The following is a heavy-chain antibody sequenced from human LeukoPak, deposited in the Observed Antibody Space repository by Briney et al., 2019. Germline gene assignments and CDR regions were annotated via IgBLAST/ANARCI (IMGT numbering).Heavy chain of an antibody. J-gene: IGHJ4*02. CDR1: GFTFSSYG. V-gene: IGHV3-30*18. CDR3: AKLGGSIAAAGTTIDY. CDR2: ISYDGSNK. Sequence: GGSLRLSCAASGFTFSSYGMHWVRQAPGKGLEWVAVISYDGSNKYYADSVKGRFTTSRDNSKNTLYLQMNSLRAEDTAVYYCAKLGGSIAAAGTTIDYWGQGTLVTVSS. D-gene: IGHD6-13*01.